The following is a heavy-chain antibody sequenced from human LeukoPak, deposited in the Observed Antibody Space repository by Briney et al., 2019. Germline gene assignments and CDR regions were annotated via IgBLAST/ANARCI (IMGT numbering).Heavy chain of an antibody. CDR1: GFTFSSYW. Sequence: GGSLRPSCAASGFTFSSYWMNGVRQAPGKGLEWVANIKQDGNERYYVDSVKGRFTISRDNAKNSLYLQMNSLRAEDTAVYYCARAHYYDSSGYFYWGQGTLVTVSS. J-gene: IGHJ4*02. CDR2: IKQDGNER. V-gene: IGHV3-7*03. D-gene: IGHD3-22*01. CDR3: ARAHYYDSSGYFY.